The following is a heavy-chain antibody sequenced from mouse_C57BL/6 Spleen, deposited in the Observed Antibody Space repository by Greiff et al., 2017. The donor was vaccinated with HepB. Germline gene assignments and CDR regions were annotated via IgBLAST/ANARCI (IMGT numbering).Heavy chain of an antibody. D-gene: IGHD1-1*01. CDR3: ARSILTTGFDY. CDR1: GYAFSSSW. Sequence: QVQLQQSGPELVKPGASVKISCKASGYAFSSSWMNWVKQSPGKGLEWIGRIYPGDGDTNYNGKFKGKATLTADKSSSTAYMQLSSLTSEDSAVYFCARSILTTGFDYWGQGTTLTVSS. CDR2: IYPGDGDT. J-gene: IGHJ2*01. V-gene: IGHV1-82*01.